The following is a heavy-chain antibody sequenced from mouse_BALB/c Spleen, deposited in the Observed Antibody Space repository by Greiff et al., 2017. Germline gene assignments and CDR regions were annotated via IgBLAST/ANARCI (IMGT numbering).Heavy chain of an antibody. J-gene: IGHJ4*01. CDR3: ARWLLRFYAMDY. Sequence: EVQLVESGPSLVKPSQTLSLTCSVTGDSITSGYWNWIRKFPGNKLEYMGYISYSGSTYYNPSLKSRISITRDTSKNQYYLQLNSVTTEDTATYYCARWLLRFYAMDYWGQGTSVTVSS. CDR1: GDSITSGY. V-gene: IGHV3-8*02. CDR2: ISYSGST. D-gene: IGHD1-1*01.